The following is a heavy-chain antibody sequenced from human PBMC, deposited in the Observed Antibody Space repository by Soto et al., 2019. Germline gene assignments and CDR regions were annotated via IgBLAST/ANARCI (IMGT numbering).Heavy chain of an antibody. J-gene: IGHJ5*02. Sequence: GGSLRLSCAASGFTFSSYWMSWVRQAPGKGLVWVSRINSDGSSTSYADSVKGRFTISRDNAKNTLYLQMNSLRAEDTAVYYCARGIPSEGFDPWGQGTLVTVSS. CDR3: ARGIPSEGFDP. V-gene: IGHV3-74*01. CDR1: GFTFSSYW. CDR2: INSDGSST.